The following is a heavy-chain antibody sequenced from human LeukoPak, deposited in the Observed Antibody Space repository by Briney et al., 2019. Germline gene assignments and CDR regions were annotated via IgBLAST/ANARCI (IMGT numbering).Heavy chain of an antibody. Sequence: LSLTCTVSGGSLSSGGYYWSWVRQAPGKGLEWISYISTIGSTIYYADSVQGRFTISRDKAKNSLYLQMSTLRADDTAVYYCARDLESSWWAYYYGMDVWGQGTTVTVSS. CDR3: ARDLESSWWAYYYGMDV. CDR2: ISTIGSTI. V-gene: IGHV3-11*04. D-gene: IGHD6-13*01. J-gene: IGHJ6*02. CDR1: GGSLSSGGYY.